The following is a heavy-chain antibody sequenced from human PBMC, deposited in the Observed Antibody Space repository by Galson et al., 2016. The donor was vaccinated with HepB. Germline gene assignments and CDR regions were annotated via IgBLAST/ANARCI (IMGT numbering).Heavy chain of an antibody. J-gene: IGHJ4*02. V-gene: IGHV4-34*12. CDR1: GASFRDYY. CDR3: ARRYYFKSSGYFGDY. D-gene: IGHD3-22*01. Sequence: ETLSLTCAVYGASFRDYYWSWIRQPPGKGLEWIGEIFHSGRINYKESLKNRVTISVHTSRSQFSLKLASVTAADTAVYFCARRYYFKSSGYFGDYWGPGNLVTVSS. CDR2: IFHSGRI.